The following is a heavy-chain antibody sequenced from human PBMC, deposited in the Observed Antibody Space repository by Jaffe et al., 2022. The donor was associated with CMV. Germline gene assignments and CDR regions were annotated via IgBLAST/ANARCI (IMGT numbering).Heavy chain of an antibody. Sequence: EVQLLESGGGLLQPGGSLRLSCAASGFTFSSYAMSWVRQAPGKGLEWVSTISDSAGSPFYADSVKGRFTISRDNSKNTLYLQMNSLRAEDTAVYYCARYGSGNPGMDVWGQGTTVTVSS. CDR3: ARYGSGNPGMDV. J-gene: IGHJ6*02. CDR2: ISDSAGSP. D-gene: IGHD3-10*01. V-gene: IGHV3-23*01. CDR1: GFTFSSYA.